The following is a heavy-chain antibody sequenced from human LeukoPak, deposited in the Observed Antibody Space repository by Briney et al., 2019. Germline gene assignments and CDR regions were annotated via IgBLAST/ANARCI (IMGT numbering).Heavy chain of an antibody. V-gene: IGHV4-30-4*08. CDR1: GGSISSGDYY. CDR3: ARVMGFYFDY. CDR2: SYYSGST. J-gene: IGHJ4*02. Sequence: SETLSLTCTVSGGSISSGDYYWSWIRQPPGKGLEWIGYSYYSGSTYYNPSLKSRVTISVDTSKNQFSLKLSSVTAADTAVYYCARVMGFYFDYWGQGTLVTVSS. D-gene: IGHD1-26*01.